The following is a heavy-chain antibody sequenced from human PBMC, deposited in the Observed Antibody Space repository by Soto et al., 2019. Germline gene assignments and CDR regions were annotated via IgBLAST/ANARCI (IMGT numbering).Heavy chain of an antibody. CDR3: AHPNSWNFYYFDY. J-gene: IGHJ4*02. D-gene: IGHD1-7*01. CDR1: GFSLTTSGVG. Sequence: QITLKESGPTLVRPTQTLTLTCTFSGFSLTTSGVGVGWIRQPPGKALEWLALIWWDGDQSYSPSMKSRLTITYDTSKNHVVLTMTNTDPVDTATYYCAHPNSWNFYYFDYWGQGTPVTVSS. V-gene: IGHV2-5*02. CDR2: IWWDGDQ.